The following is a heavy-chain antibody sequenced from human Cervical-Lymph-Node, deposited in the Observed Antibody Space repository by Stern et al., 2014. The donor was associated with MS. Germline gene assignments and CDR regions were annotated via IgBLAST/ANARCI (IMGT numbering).Heavy chain of an antibody. Sequence: EVQLVESGGGLVQPGGSLRLSCAASGFTFSSHWMHWVRQAPGKGLVWVSSISSSSSYIYYADSVKGRFTISRDNAKNSLYLQMNSLRAEDTAVYYCARAGCSGGSCYHYWGQGTLVTVSS. D-gene: IGHD2-15*01. CDR3: ARAGCSGGSCYHY. CDR1: GFTFSSHW. CDR2: ISSSSSYI. V-gene: IGHV3-21*01. J-gene: IGHJ4*02.